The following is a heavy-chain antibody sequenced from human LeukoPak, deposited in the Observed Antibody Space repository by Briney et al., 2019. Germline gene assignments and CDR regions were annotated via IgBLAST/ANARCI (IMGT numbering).Heavy chain of an antibody. CDR3: VRRGDASSGWGDHDY. Sequence: GRSLTPSCAASGFTFNRNAISWVRHPPGRGLEWVSTIVGSGDKTFYADSVKGRFTISRDNSKNMLYLQMSSLTGEDTALYYCVRRGDASSGWGDHDYWGQGALVTVSS. CDR2: IVGSGDKT. CDR1: GFTFNRNA. D-gene: IGHD6-19*01. V-gene: IGHV3-23*01. J-gene: IGHJ4*02.